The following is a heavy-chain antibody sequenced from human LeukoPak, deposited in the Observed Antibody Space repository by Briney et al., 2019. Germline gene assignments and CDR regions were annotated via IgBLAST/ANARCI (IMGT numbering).Heavy chain of an antibody. Sequence: ASVKVSCKASGYTFTSYDINWVRQATGQGLEWMGWMNPNSGNTGYAQKFQGRVTMTRNTSISTAYMELSSLRSEDTAVYYCARGRDYDFWSEGAYFDYWGQGTLVTVSS. CDR1: GYTFTSYD. J-gene: IGHJ4*02. D-gene: IGHD3-3*01. CDR2: MNPNSGNT. CDR3: ARGRDYDFWSEGAYFDY. V-gene: IGHV1-8*01.